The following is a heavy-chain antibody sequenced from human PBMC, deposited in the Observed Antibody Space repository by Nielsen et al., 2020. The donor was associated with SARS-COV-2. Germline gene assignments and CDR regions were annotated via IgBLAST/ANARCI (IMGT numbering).Heavy chain of an antibody. CDR2: ISYDGSVQ. CDR1: GFTISRYG. Sequence: GESLKISCEASGFTISRYGMHWVRQAPGKGLEWVTFISYDGSVQYYADSVQGRFTVSRDNSKNTLYLQMNSLRAEDTAVYYCTKGAQLGDYWGQGTLVTVSS. V-gene: IGHV3-30*18. J-gene: IGHJ4*02. CDR3: TKGAQLGDY. D-gene: IGHD6-13*01.